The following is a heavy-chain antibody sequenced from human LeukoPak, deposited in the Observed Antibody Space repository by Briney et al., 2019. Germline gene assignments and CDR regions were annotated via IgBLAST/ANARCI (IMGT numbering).Heavy chain of an antibody. CDR3: ARDGYEYCSSTSCLDY. J-gene: IGHJ4*02. CDR1: GYTFTSYY. D-gene: IGHD2-2*01. V-gene: IGHV1-46*01. CDR2: INPSGGST. Sequence: ASVKVSCKASGYTFTSYYMHWVRQAPGQGLEWMGIINPSGGSTSYAQKFQGRVTMTRDTSTSTVYMELSSLRSEDTAVYYCARDGYEYCSSTSCLDYWGQGTLVTVSS.